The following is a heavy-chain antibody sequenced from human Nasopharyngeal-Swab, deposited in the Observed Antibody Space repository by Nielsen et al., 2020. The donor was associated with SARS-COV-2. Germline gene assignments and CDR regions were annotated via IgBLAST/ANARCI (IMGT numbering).Heavy chain of an antibody. Sequence: GGSLRLSCAASGFTFSDYYMNWIRQAPGKGLEWVSYISSSGSTIYYADSVKGRFTISRDNAKNSLYLQMNSLRAEDTAVYHCARGRGYCSSTSCPLVAFDIWGQGTKVTVSP. CDR3: ARGRGYCSSTSCPLVAFDI. CDR2: ISSSGSTI. J-gene: IGHJ3*02. V-gene: IGHV3-11*01. D-gene: IGHD2-2*01. CDR1: GFTFSDYY.